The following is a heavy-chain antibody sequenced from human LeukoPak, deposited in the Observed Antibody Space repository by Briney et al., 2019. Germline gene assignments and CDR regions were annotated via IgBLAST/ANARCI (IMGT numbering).Heavy chain of an antibody. J-gene: IGHJ5*02. Sequence: GGSLRLSCAASGFAVSIRYMSWVRQAPGKGLEWVSLIYDGGSTYSADSVKGRFTISRDNSKNTVSLQMNSLRAEDTAVYYCAKDRLHCSGGSCFSINWFDPWGQGTLVTVSS. CDR1: GFAVSIRY. V-gene: IGHV3-66*01. CDR3: AKDRLHCSGGSCFSINWFDP. CDR2: IYDGGST. D-gene: IGHD2-15*01.